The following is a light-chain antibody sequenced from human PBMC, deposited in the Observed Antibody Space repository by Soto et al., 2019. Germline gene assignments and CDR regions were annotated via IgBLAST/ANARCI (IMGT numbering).Light chain of an antibody. Sequence: DIQMTQSPSSLSASVGDRVTITCRVSQSITNYLSWYQQKPGKAPMVLIYAASSLQSGVPSRFSGSGSGTDFTLTISSLQPEDFASYYCQQSYSTPVTFGQGTRLEIK. V-gene: IGKV1-39*01. CDR3: QQSYSTPVT. CDR2: AAS. J-gene: IGKJ5*01. CDR1: QSITNY.